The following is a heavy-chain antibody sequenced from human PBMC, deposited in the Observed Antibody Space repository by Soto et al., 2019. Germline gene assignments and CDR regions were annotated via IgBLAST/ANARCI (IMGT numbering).Heavy chain of an antibody. CDR1: GYRFIAYW. Sequence: GESLKISCKGSGYRFIAYWIGWVRQKPGEGLELMGIIYPPDSDVRYSPSFQGQVTISVDKSISTAYVQWSSLKASDTAIYYYARLAVTSSTHFDYWGQGTPVTVSS. D-gene: IGHD2-21*02. J-gene: IGHJ4*02. CDR2: IYPPDSDV. V-gene: IGHV5-51*01. CDR3: ARLAVTSSTHFDY.